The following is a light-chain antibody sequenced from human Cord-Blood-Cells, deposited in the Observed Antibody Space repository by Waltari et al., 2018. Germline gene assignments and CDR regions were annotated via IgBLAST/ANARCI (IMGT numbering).Light chain of an antibody. CDR2: GAS. CDR3: QQYGSSTGT. CDR1: QSVSSSY. J-gene: IGKJ1*01. V-gene: IGKV3-20*01. Sequence: EIVLTQSPGTLSLSPGERATLSCRASQSVSSSYLAWYQQKPGQAPRLRIYGASSRATGIPDTFSGSGAGTGFTLTISRLGPEDFAVYYCQQYGSSTGTFGQGTKVEIK.